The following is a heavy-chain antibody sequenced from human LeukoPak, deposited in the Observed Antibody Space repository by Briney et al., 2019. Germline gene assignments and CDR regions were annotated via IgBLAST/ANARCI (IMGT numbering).Heavy chain of an antibody. V-gene: IGHV3-48*01. CDR3: ARDMGARSNY. J-gene: IGHJ4*02. CDR2: ISSSSSTI. Sequence: PGGSLRLSCAASGFTFSSYSMNWVRQAPGKGLEWVSYISSSSSTIYYADSVKGRFTISRDNAKNSLYLQMNSLRAEDTAVYYCARDMGARSNYWGQGTLVTVSS. D-gene: IGHD3-16*01. CDR1: GFTFSSYS.